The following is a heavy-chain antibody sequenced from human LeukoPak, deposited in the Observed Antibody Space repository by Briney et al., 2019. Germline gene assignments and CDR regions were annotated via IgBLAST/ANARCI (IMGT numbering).Heavy chain of an antibody. CDR1: GGSISSGGYS. Sequence: PSETLSLTCAVSGGSISSGGYSWSWIRQPPGKGLEWIGYIYHSGSTYYNPSLKSRVTISVDTSKNQFSLKLSSVTAADTAVYYCARGPKVYGDYSSPYRPLYRTVYFDYWGQGTLVTVSS. D-gene: IGHD4-17*01. CDR2: IYHSGST. J-gene: IGHJ4*02. CDR3: ARGPKVYGDYSSPYRPLYRTVYFDY. V-gene: IGHV4-30-2*01.